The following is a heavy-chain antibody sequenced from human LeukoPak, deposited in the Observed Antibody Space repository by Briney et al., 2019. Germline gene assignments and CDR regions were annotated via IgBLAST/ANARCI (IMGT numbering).Heavy chain of an antibody. CDR3: ARDASRGSSGWFTPSGFYYFDY. CDR2: ISSSSSYI. Sequence: GGSLRLSCAASGFTFSSYSMNWVRQAPGKGLEWVSSISSSSSYIYYADSVKGRFTISRDNAKNSLYLQMNSLRAENTAVYYCARDASRGSSGWFTPSGFYYFDYWGQGTLVTVSS. J-gene: IGHJ4*02. V-gene: IGHV3-21*01. CDR1: GFTFSSYS. D-gene: IGHD6-19*01.